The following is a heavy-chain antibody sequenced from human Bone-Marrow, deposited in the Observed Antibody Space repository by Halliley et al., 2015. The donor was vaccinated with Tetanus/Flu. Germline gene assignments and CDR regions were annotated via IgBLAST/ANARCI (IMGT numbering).Heavy chain of an antibody. D-gene: IGHD2-8*01. J-gene: IGHJ4*02. V-gene: IGHV3-23*01. Sequence: SFSSGSPYYADSVKGRFTISRDNSKNTLYLEMSSLRADDTAVYYCAKRAHCDNGECYFFDQWGQGTLVTVSS. CDR3: AKRAHCDNGECYFFDQ. CDR2: SFSSGSP.